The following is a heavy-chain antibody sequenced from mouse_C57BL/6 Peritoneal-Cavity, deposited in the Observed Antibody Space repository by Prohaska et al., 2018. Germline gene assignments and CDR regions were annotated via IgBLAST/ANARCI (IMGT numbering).Heavy chain of an antibody. CDR1: GYTFTTYG. J-gene: IGHJ4*01. CDR3: ARSDWDVNYAMDY. V-gene: IGHV9-3*01. D-gene: IGHD4-1*01. Sequence: QIQLVKSGPELKKPGETVKISCKASGYTFTTYGMSWVKQAPGKGLKWMGWINNYSGVPTYADDFKGRFAFSLETSASTAYLQINNLKNEDTATYFCARSDWDVNYAMDYWGQGPSVTVSS. CDR2: INNYSGVP.